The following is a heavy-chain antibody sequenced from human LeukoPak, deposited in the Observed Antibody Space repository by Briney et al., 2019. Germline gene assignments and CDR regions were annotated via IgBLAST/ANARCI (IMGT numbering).Heavy chain of an antibody. D-gene: IGHD3-22*01. CDR2: IKQDGSDK. J-gene: IGHJ4*02. V-gene: IGHV3-7*01. CDR1: GFPFSNYW. CDR3: ARALQGGHNYFDPNGYYPQYFGS. Sequence: GGSLRLSCEASGFPFSNYWMTWVRQSPGKGLEWVANIKQDGSDKYYLDSVKGRSTVSRDNAKDSLFLQMNSLRAEDTALYYCARALQGGHNYFDPNGYYPQYFGSWGQGTLVTVSS.